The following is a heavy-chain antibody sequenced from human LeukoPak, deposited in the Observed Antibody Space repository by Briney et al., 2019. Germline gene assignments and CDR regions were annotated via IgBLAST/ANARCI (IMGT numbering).Heavy chain of an antibody. CDR3: ARDHGGDSTAYTDY. V-gene: IGHV3-53*01. CDR1: GFTVSSNY. D-gene: IGHD3-22*01. CDR2: IYSGGSA. Sequence: GGSLRLSCAASGFTVSSNYMSWVRQAPGKGLEWVSVIYSGGSAYHADSVKGRFTISRDNSKNTLYLQMNSLRAEGTAVYYCARDHGGDSTAYTDYWGQGTLVTVSS. J-gene: IGHJ4*02.